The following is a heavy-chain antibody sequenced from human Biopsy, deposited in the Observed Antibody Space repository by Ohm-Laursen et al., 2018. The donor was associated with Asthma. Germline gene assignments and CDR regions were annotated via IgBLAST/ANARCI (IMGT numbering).Heavy chain of an antibody. D-gene: IGHD1-20*01. J-gene: IGHJ5*02. V-gene: IGHV4-34*01. CDR3: ARAAITGIRGWFDP. CDR1: GGYLTGHY. Sequence: SDTLSLTCTVYGGYLTGHYWNWIRQPPGKGLEWIGEIDQSGYTNYNPSLKSRATISADTYKNQFNLNLSSVTAADTAVYFCARAAITGIRGWFDPWGQGTQVTVSS. CDR2: IDQSGYT.